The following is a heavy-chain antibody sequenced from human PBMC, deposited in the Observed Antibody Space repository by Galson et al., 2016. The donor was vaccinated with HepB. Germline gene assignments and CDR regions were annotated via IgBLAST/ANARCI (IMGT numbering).Heavy chain of an antibody. CDR1: GFTVSTNY. J-gene: IGHJ6*02. CDR3: ARPLPNVGYGMDV. CDR2: IYGGGST. V-gene: IGHV3-53*04. D-gene: IGHD2-15*01. Sequence: SLRLSCAASGFTVSTNYMSWVRQAPGKGLEWVSVIYGGGSTTYADSVKGRFTISSHNSKNTLNLQRNSLRTEDTAVYYCARPLPNVGYGMDVWSRGTTVTVSS.